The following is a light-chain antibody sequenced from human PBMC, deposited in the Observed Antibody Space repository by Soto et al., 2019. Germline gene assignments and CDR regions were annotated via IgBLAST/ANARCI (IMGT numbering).Light chain of an antibody. CDR3: QQYGSSPRT. CDR2: GAS. J-gene: IGKJ1*01. V-gene: IGKV3-20*01. Sequence: EIVLTHSPGTLSLSPGERATLSCRASQSVTNSFLAWYQQKPGQAPRLLIYGASTRASGIPDRISGSGSGTDFTLTISRLEPEDFAVYYCQQYGSSPRTFGQGTKVEIK. CDR1: QSVTNSF.